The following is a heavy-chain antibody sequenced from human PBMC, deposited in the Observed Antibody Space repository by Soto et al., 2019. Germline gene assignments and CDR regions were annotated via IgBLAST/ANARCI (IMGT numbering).Heavy chain of an antibody. V-gene: IGHV1-18*01. CDR2: ISAYNGNT. D-gene: IGHD2-8*01. J-gene: IGHJ1*01. Sequence: ASVKVSCKASGYTFTSYGISWVRQAPGQGLEWMGWISAYNGNTNYAQKLQGRVTMTTDTSTSTAYMELRSPRSDDTAVYYCARGDCTNGVCYTEYFQHWGQGTLVTVSS. CDR3: ARGDCTNGVCYTEYFQH. CDR1: GYTFTSYG.